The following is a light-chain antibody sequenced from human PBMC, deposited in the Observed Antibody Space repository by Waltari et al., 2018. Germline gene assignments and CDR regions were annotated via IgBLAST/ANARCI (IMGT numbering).Light chain of an antibody. CDR3: CSYAGSNTVL. V-gene: IGLV2-23*02. CDR1: SSDVGSYNL. CDR2: AVT. J-gene: IGLJ2*01. Sequence: QSALTHPASVSGSPEQSITISCTGTSSDVGSYNLVSWYQQHPGKAPKLMISAVTERPSGVSIRFSGSKSGDTASLTISGLQAEDEADYYCCSYAGSNTVLFGGGTKLTVL.